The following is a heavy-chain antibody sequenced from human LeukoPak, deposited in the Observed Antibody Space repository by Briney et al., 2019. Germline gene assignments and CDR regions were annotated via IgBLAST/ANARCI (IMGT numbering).Heavy chain of an antibody. D-gene: IGHD4-17*01. CDR2: SYYSGST. J-gene: IGHJ6*03. CDR3: ARTPTVTQRFYYYYYMDV. V-gene: IGHV4-59*01. Sequence: SETLSLTCTVSGGSISSYYWSWIRQPPGKGLEWIGYSYYSGSTNYNPSLNSRVTISVDTSKNQFSLKLSSVTAADTAVYYCARTPTVTQRFYYYYYMDVWGKGTTVTVSS. CDR1: GGSISSYY.